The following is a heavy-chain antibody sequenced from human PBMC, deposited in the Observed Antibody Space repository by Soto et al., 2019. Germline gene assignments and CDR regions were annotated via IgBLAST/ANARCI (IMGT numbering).Heavy chain of an antibody. D-gene: IGHD3-16*02. CDR2: ISSTSRFI. Sequence: GGPLRLSCAAHGFPFSSYAMSWVRQAPGKGLEWVSSISSTSRFIYYADSVLGRFTTSRDNAKSTLQLQMTGLTAADTAVYYCARDDDGRYPXXXFXXXGQGTMVTVSS. CDR3: ARDDDGRYPXXXFXX. J-gene: IGHJ3*02. CDR1: GFPFSSYA. V-gene: IGHV3-21*01.